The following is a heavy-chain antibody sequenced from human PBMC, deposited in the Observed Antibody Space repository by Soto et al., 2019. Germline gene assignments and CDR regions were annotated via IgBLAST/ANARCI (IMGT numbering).Heavy chain of an antibody. CDR2: IYPFESDN. J-gene: IGHJ4*02. Sequence: GESLKISFKGSGYSFTRYLIGWVRQMPGKSLEGKGIIYPFESDNKKNPSFQGQVTISADKSISTAYLQWSSLKASDTAMYYCARQADYWGQGTLVTVSS. V-gene: IGHV5-51*01. CDR1: GYSFTRYL. CDR3: ARQADY.